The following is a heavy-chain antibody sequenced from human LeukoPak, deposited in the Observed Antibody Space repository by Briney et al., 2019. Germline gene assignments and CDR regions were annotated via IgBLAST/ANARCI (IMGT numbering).Heavy chain of an antibody. CDR2: ISWDGGST. J-gene: IGHJ4*02. CDR1: GFTFDDYT. CDR3: AKDMGWLQPFDY. D-gene: IGHD5-24*01. V-gene: IGHV3-43*01. Sequence: PGGSLILSCAASGFTFDDYTMHWVRQAPGKGLEWVSLISWDGGSTYYADSVKGRFTISRDNSKNSLYLQMNSLRTEDTALYYCAKDMGWLQPFDYWGQGTLVTVSS.